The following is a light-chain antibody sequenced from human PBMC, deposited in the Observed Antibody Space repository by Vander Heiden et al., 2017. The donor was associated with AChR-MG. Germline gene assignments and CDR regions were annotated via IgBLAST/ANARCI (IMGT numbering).Light chain of an antibody. J-gene: IGLJ1*01. V-gene: IGLV3-1*01. CDR1: RLSNKY. Sequence: SYDLTPSPSVSVPPGQTATITCSGERLSNKYTSWYHLRPGQSPVLVIFQDNLRPSGIPERFSGSNSGNTATLTISGIQSMDDGDYYCQVWDSDTDVFGTGTKVTV. CDR2: QDN. CDR3: QVWDSDTDV.